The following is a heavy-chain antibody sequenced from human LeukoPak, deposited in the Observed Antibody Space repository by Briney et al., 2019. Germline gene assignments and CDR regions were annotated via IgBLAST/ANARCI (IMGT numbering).Heavy chain of an antibody. CDR1: GDSVSSNSAV. CDR3: ARAGSGSYRHFDY. CDR2: TYYRSKWYN. Sequence: SQTLSLTCAISGDSVSSNSAVWSWIRQSPSRGLEWLGRTYYRSKWYNDYAVSVQSRITINPDTSKNQFSLQLNSVTPEDTAVYYCARAGSGSYRHFDYWGQGTLVTVSS. V-gene: IGHV6-1*01. J-gene: IGHJ4*02. D-gene: IGHD1-26*01.